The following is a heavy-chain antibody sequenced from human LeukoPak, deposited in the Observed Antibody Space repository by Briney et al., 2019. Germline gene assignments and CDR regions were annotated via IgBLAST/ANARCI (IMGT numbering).Heavy chain of an antibody. J-gene: IGHJ6*03. CDR3: ARDKRSSSWFQNYYYYMDV. Sequence: GGSLRLSCAASGFTVSSNYMSWVRQAPGKGLEWVSVIYSGGSTYYADSVKGRFTISRDNSKNTLYLQMNSLRAEDTAVYYCARDKRSSSWFQNYYYYMDVWGKGTTVTISS. CDR1: GFTVSSNY. CDR2: IYSGGST. D-gene: IGHD6-13*01. V-gene: IGHV3-66*01.